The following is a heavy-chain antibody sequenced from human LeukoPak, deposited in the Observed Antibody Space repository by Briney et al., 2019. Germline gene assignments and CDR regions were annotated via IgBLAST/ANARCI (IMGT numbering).Heavy chain of an antibody. J-gene: IGHJ6*04. V-gene: IGHV4-34*01. Sequence: SETLSLTCAVYGGSFSGYYWSWIRQPPGKGLEWIGEINHSGSTNYNPSLKSRVTISVDTSKNQFSLKLSSVTAADTAVYYCARVPNYYGSGSYYNPPYYYYYGMGVWGKGTTVTVSS. CDR2: INHSGST. CDR3: ARVPNYYGSGSYYNPPYYYYYGMGV. D-gene: IGHD3-10*01. CDR1: GGSFSGYY.